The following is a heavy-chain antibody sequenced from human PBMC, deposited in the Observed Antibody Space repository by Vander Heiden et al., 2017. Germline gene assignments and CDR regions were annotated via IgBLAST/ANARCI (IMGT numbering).Heavy chain of an antibody. CDR3: ARERSSSFDS. CDR2: TNDIGTST. CDR1: GFTFSTYA. J-gene: IGHJ4*02. D-gene: IGHD1-26*01. V-gene: IGHV3-23*01. Sequence: EVQLLESGVVLVQPGGSLRLSCAASGFTFSTYAMSWFRQPPGKGLEWVSSTNDIGTSTYYADSVKGRFTISRDNSKNTLYVQMNSLRAEDMAVYYCARERSSSFDSWGQGTLVTVSS.